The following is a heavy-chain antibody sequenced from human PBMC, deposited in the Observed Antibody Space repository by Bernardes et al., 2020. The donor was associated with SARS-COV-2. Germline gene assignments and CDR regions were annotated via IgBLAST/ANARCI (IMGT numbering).Heavy chain of an antibody. CDR1: GFSFYDYA. CDR3: AKDYPEKAGGSGEDSFFDY. CDR2: IIGNGGGT. J-gene: IGHJ4*02. V-gene: IGHV3-23*01. D-gene: IGHD3-10*01. Sequence: GGPLRLSCAASGFSFYDYAMSWVQQVPGKGLEWVSGIIGNGGGTYYADSVKGRFTISRDISKNTLYLQMHSLRAEDTAVYFCAKDYPEKAGGSGEDSFFDYWGQGTLVTVSS.